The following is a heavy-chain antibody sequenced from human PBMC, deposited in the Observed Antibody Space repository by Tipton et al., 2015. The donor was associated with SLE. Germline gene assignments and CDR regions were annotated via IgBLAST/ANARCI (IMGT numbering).Heavy chain of an antibody. D-gene: IGHD3-3*01. CDR2: INHSGST. CDR1: GGSFSGYY. V-gene: IGHV4-34*01. Sequence: LRLSCAVYGGSFSGYYWSWIRQPPGKGLEWIGEINHSGSTNYNPSLKSRVTISVDTSKNQFSLKLSSVTAADTAVYYCARRPVTIFGVVKGQRWFDPWGQGTLVTVSS. J-gene: IGHJ5*02. CDR3: ARRPVTIFGVVKGQRWFDP.